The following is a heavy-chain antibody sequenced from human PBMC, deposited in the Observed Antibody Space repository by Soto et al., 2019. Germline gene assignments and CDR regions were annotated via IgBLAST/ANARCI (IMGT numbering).Heavy chain of an antibody. D-gene: IGHD3-16*01. V-gene: IGHV5-51*01. J-gene: IGHJ4*02. CDR2: IYPGDSDT. CDR3: ASLSLGEQPFDY. CDR1: GYNFVRYW. Sequence: PGESLKISCKTSGYNFVRYWIGWVRQMAGKGLEWMGIIYPGDSDTRYSPSFQGQVTISVDKSISTAYLQWSSLEASDTAMYYCASLSLGEQPFDYWGQGTLVTVSS.